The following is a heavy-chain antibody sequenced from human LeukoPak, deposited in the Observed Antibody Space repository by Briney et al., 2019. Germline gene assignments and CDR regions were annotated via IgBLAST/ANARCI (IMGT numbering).Heavy chain of an antibody. V-gene: IGHV1-2*02. CDR1: GYTLTGYY. CDR2: INPNSGGT. J-gene: IGHJ4*02. Sequence: ASVKVSCKASGYTLTGYYMHWVRQAPGQGLEWMGWINPNSGGTNYAQKFQGRVTMTRDTSISTAYMELSRLRSDDTAVYSGAPRGVDYRGKRVFDYWGQGTLVTVSS. D-gene: IGHD4-23*01. CDR3: APRGVDYRGKRVFDY.